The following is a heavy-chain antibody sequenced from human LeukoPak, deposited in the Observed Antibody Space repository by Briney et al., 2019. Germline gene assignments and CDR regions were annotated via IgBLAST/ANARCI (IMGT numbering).Heavy chain of an antibody. D-gene: IGHD3-9*01. CDR1: GGSFSGYY. J-gene: IGHJ4*02. CDR2: INHSGGT. Sequence: PSETLSPTCAVYGGSFSGYYWSWIRQPPGKGLEWIGEINHSGGTNYNPSLKSRVTISVDTSKNQFSLKLSSVTAADTAVYYCARGGYDILTGYLVDYWGQGTLVTVSS. CDR3: ARGGYDILTGYLVDY. V-gene: IGHV4-34*01.